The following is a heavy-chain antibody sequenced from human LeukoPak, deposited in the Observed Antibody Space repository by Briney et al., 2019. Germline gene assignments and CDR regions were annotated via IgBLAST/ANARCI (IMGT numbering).Heavy chain of an antibody. J-gene: IGHJ4*02. D-gene: IGHD6-19*01. Sequence: PSETLSLTCTVSGASISTYYWSWFRQPAGTGLEWIGRIHASGSTYYNPSLKSRVSMSIDLSKNQLSLKLSSVTAADTAVYYCARHYSSGWSPYYFDYWGQGTLVTVSS. CDR1: GASISTYY. CDR3: ARHYSSGWSPYYFDY. V-gene: IGHV4-4*07. CDR2: IHASGST.